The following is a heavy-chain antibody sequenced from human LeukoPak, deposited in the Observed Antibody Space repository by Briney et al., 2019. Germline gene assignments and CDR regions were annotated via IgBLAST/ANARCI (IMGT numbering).Heavy chain of an antibody. D-gene: IGHD6-6*01. CDR1: GGSISSYY. Sequence: SETLSLTCTVSGGSISSYYWSWIRQPPGKGLEWIGYIYYSGSTNYNPSLKSRVTISVDTSKNQFSLKLSSVTAADTAVYYCARVGAARLGWYFDLWGRGTLVTVSS. CDR2: IYYSGST. J-gene: IGHJ2*01. CDR3: ARVGAARLGWYFDL. V-gene: IGHV4-59*01.